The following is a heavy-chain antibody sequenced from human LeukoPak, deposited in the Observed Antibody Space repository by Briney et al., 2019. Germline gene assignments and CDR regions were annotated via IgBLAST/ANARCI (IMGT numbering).Heavy chain of an antibody. V-gene: IGHV3-30-3*01. CDR2: IAHEGDTK. CDR3: ARDPIKGAPDYFDY. CDR1: GFTFGDYA. J-gene: IGHJ4*02. Sequence: GRSLRLSCAASGFTFGDYAMHWVRQAAGRAPEWVAVIAHEGDTKYYADSVKGRFTISRDNSRNMLYLQMSSLRVDDTAMYYCARDPIKGAPDYFDYWGQGTLVTVSS. D-gene: IGHD1-14*01.